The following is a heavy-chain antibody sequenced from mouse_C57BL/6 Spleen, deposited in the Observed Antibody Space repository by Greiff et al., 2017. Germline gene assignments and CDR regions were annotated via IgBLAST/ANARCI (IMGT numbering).Heavy chain of an antibody. D-gene: IGHD1-1*01. CDR1: GFSFSSYA. Sequence: EVKLMESGGGLVKPGGSLKLSCAASGFSFSSYAMSWVRQTPEKRLEWVATISDGGSYTYYPDNVKGRFTISRDNAKNNLYLQMSHLKSEDTAMYYCARDNYGGAMDYWGQGTSVTVSS. V-gene: IGHV5-4*01. CDR3: ARDNYGGAMDY. CDR2: ISDGGSYT. J-gene: IGHJ4*01.